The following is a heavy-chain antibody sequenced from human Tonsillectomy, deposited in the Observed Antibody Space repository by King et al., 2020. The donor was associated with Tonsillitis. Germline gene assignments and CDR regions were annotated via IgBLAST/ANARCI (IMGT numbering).Heavy chain of an antibody. CDR1: GFSLNTSGVG. V-gene: IGHV2-5*02. J-gene: IGHJ3*01. D-gene: IGHD4-11*01. CDR3: AHGTTADAFGF. Sequence: TLKESGPTLVKPTETLTLTCTFSGFSLNTSGVGVGWIRQPPGKALEWLSLIFWDDDKRYRPSLRSRLTITKDTSKNQVVLTMTNMDPVDTATYYCAHGTTADAFGFWGQGTMVTVSS. CDR2: IFWDDDK.